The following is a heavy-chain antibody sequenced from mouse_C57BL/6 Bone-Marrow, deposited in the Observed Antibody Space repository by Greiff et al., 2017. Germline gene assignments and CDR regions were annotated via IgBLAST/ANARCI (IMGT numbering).Heavy chain of an antibody. Sequence: EVKLQESGGDLVKPGGSLKLSCAASGFTFSSYGMSWVRQTPDKRLEWVATISSGGSYTYYPDSVKGRFTISRDNAKNTLYLQMSSLKSEDTAMYYCASPYSHYYGSRSWFAYWCQGTLVTVSA. CDR3: ASPYSHYYGSRSWFAY. J-gene: IGHJ3*01. CDR1: GFTFSSYG. V-gene: IGHV5-6*01. D-gene: IGHD1-1*01. CDR2: ISSGGSYT.